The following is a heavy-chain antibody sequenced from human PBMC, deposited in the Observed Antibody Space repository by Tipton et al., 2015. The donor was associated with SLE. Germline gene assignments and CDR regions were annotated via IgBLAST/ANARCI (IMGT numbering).Heavy chain of an antibody. Sequence: QLVQSGAELKKPGESLKVSCKGFGYYFTNYWIGWVRQVPGKGLEWMGIIYPGDSDTRYSPSFQGQVTFSADKSITTAYLQWSSLKASDTAMYYCARPRAGYCSGGTCYTDAFDIWGQGTMVTVSS. V-gene: IGHV5-51*03. CDR3: ARPRAGYCSGGTCYTDAFDI. D-gene: IGHD2-15*01. J-gene: IGHJ3*02. CDR2: IYPGDSDT. CDR1: GYYFTNYW.